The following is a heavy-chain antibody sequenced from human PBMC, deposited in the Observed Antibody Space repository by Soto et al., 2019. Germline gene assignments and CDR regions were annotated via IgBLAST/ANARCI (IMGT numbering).Heavy chain of an antibody. D-gene: IGHD4-4*01. CDR3: TLSYSHYYYYSSSMDV. Sequence: GESLKLSCVGSGFSFSRSPFARLRQVPGKGLEWMGVIHPGDSDTIYSPSFQGQVTISADKSISTAYLQWSSLKASDTAMYYCTLSYSHYYYYSSSMDVCGQGITVTVS. J-gene: IGHJ6*02. CDR1: GFSFSRSP. V-gene: IGHV5-51*01. CDR2: IHPGDSDT.